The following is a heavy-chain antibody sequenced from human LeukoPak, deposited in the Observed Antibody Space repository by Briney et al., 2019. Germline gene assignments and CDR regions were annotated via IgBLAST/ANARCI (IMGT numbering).Heavy chain of an antibody. CDR1: GDSVSSNSAA. CDR3: AREASGTPGYFDS. V-gene: IGHV6-1*01. D-gene: IGHD1/OR15-1a*01. J-gene: IGHJ4*02. Sequence: SQTLSLTFAISGDSVSSNSAAWSWIRQSPSRGLEWLGRTYYRSKWYNDYAISVKSRITINPDTSKNQVSLQLNTVTLEDTAVYYCAREASGTPGYFDSWGQGTLVTVSS. CDR2: TYYRSKWYN.